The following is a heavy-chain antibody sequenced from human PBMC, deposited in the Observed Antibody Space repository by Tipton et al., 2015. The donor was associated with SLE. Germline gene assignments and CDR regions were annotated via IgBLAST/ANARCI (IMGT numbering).Heavy chain of an antibody. CDR2: IYYSGST. D-gene: IGHD5-12*01. J-gene: IGHJ2*01. V-gene: IGHV4-31*03. CDR1: GGSISSGGYY. Sequence: TLSLTCTVSGGSISSGGYYWSWIRQHPGKGLEWIGYIYYSGSTYYNPSLKSRVTISVDTSKNQFSLKLSSVTAADTAVYYCARDLSHSGYARWYFDLWGRGTLVTVSA. CDR3: ARDLSHSGYARWYFDL.